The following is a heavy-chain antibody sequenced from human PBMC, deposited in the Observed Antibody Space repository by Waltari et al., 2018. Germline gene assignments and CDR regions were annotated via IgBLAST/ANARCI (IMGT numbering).Heavy chain of an antibody. J-gene: IGHJ4*02. CDR3: ARDYCSSISCVFDY. CDR2: INTNSGGT. V-gene: IGHV1-2*06. Sequence: QVQLVQSGAEVKKPGASVKVSCKPSGYTFPAYSMPWLRQAPGQGLERMGRINTNSGGTNYAQKFQGRVTMTRDTSISTVYMELSRLTSDDTAMYYCARDYCSSISCVFDYWGQGTLVTVSS. CDR1: GYTFPAYS. D-gene: IGHD2-2*01.